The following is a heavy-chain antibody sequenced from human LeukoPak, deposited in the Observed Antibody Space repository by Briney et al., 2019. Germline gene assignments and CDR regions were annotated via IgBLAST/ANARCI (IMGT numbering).Heavy chain of an antibody. D-gene: IGHD6-13*01. Sequence: GGSLRLSCAASGFTFSSYAMHWVRQAPGKGLEWVAVISYDGSNEYYADSVKGRLTISRDNSRNTLYPQMSSLRADDTAVYYCARDRSSFDLWGQGALVTVSS. CDR1: GFTFSSYA. J-gene: IGHJ4*02. V-gene: IGHV3-30-3*01. CDR3: ARDRSSFDL. CDR2: ISYDGSNE.